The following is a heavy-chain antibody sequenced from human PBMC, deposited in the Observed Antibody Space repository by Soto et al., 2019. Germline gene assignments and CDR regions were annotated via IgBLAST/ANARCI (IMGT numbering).Heavy chain of an antibody. CDR2: IIPIFGTA. J-gene: IGHJ5*02. D-gene: IGHD2-2*03. Sequence: ASVKVSCKASGGTFSSYAISWVRQAPGQGLEWMGGIIPIFGTANYAQKFQGRVTITADECTSTAYMELSSLRSEDTAVSYCARGALDIVVVPAASLNWFDPWGQGTLVTVSS. CDR3: ARGALDIVVVPAASLNWFDP. CDR1: GGTFSSYA. V-gene: IGHV1-69*13.